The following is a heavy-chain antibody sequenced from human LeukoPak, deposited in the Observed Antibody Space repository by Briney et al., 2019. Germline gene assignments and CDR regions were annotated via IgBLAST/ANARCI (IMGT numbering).Heavy chain of an antibody. CDR3: AREGSYYFDY. V-gene: IGHV3-23*01. Sequence: PGGSLRLSCAASGFTFSTYAMSWVRQAPGKGLEWVSGISGSGGSTYYADSVKGRFTISRDNAKNSLYLQMNSLRAEDTAVYYCAREGSYYFDYWGQGTLVTVSS. J-gene: IGHJ4*02. CDR1: GFTFSTYA. CDR2: ISGSGGST. D-gene: IGHD1-26*01.